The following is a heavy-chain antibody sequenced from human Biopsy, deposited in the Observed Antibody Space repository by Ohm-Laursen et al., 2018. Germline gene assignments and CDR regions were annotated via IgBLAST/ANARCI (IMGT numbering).Heavy chain of an antibody. V-gene: IGHV3-9*01. D-gene: IGHD2/OR15-2a*01. CDR3: AKDRYTGKYCYYYGMDV. Sequence: SLRLSCAAPGFTFDDYAMHWVRQAPGKGLEWVSGISWNSDSIGYADSVKGRFTISRDNAKKSLYLQMNSLRAEDTALYYCAKDRYTGKYCYYYGMDVWGQGTTVSVSS. CDR2: ISWNSDSI. CDR1: GFTFDDYA. J-gene: IGHJ6*02.